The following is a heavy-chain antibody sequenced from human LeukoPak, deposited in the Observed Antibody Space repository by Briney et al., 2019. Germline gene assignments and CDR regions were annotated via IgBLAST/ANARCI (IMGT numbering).Heavy chain of an antibody. CDR2: IYYSGST. CDR3: ARTTYYYGSGSYYYFDY. J-gene: IGHJ4*02. D-gene: IGHD3-10*01. Sequence: SETLSLTCTVSGGSISSYHWSWLRQPPGKGLQWIGYIYYSGSTNYNPSLKSRVTISVDTSMNQFSLKLSSVTAADTAVYYCARTTYYYGSGSYYYFDYWGQGTLVTVSS. V-gene: IGHV4-59*01. CDR1: GGSISSYH.